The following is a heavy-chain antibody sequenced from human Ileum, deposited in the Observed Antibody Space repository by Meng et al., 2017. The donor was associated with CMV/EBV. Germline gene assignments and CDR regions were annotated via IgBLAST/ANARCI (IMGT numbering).Heavy chain of an antibody. D-gene: IGHD1-26*01. CDR1: GYTFNDYY. V-gene: IGHV1-2*02. CDR2: NSYSGAT. J-gene: IGHJ5*02. CDR3: ARGVGSSWFDP. Sequence: ASVKVSCKASGYTFNDYYVHWVRQAPGQGLEWVGWNSYSGATNCAQKFQGRVTTTRDTSTSTVYMEITRLKYDDTDEYYCARGVGSSWFDPWGQGSLVTVSS.